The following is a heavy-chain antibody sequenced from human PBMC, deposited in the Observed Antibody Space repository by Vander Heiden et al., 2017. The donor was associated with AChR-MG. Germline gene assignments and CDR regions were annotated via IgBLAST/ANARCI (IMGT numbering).Heavy chain of an antibody. Sequence: VHLLESAGSVVLPGRCLRLACAASGFTFRSYAMRWVRQAPGKGLEWVAVISYDGSNKYYADSVKGRFTISRDNSKNTLYLQMNSLRAEDTAVYYCARDGTGWGQGTLVTVSS. CDR3: ARDGTG. CDR2: ISYDGSNK. J-gene: IGHJ4*02. V-gene: IGHV3-30*01. CDR1: GFTFRSYA.